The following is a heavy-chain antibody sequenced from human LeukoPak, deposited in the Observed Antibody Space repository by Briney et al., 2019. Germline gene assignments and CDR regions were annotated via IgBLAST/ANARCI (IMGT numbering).Heavy chain of an antibody. CDR1: GGSISSYY. CDR3: ARGRNDFWSGYYSRLYYYYMDV. V-gene: IGHV4-59*01. Sequence: SETLSLTCTVSGGSISSYYWSWIRQPPGKGLEWIGYIYYSGSTNYNPSLKSRVTISVDTSKNQFSLKLSSVTAADTAVYYCARGRNDFWSGYYSRLYYYYMDVWGKGTTVTVSS. J-gene: IGHJ6*03. CDR2: IYYSGST. D-gene: IGHD3-3*01.